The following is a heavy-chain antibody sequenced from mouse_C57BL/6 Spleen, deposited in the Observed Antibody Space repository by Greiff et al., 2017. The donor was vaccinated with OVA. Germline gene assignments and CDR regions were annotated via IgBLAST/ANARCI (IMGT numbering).Heavy chain of an antibody. CDR1: GYTFTSYG. CDR2: IYHRSGNT. J-gene: IGHJ4*01. Sequence: VQLQQSGAELARPGASVKLSCKASGYTFTSYGISWVKQRPGQGLEWIGEIYHRSGNTYYNEKFKGKATLTADKSSSTAYMELRSLTSEDSAVYFCARGSTTVVGAMDYWGQGTSVTVSS. D-gene: IGHD1-1*01. V-gene: IGHV1-81*01. CDR3: ARGSTTVVGAMDY.